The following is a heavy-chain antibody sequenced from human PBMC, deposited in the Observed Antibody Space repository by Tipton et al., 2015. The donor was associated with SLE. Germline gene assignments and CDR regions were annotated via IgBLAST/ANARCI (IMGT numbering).Heavy chain of an antibody. CDR2: IYYSGST. CDR3: ARDSPGDFDWFDAFDI. D-gene: IGHD3-9*01. Sequence: TLSLTCAVSGDSIAGFGYYWSWIRQPPGKGLEWIGYIYYSGSTNYNPSLKSRVTISVDTSKDQFSLKLSSVTTADTAVYYCARDSPGDFDWFDAFDIWGQGTMVTVSS. J-gene: IGHJ3*02. V-gene: IGHV4-61*08. CDR1: GDSIAGFGYY.